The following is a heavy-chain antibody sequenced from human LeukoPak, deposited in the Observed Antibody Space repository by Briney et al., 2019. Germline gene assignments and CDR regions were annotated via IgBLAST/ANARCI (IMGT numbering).Heavy chain of an antibody. D-gene: IGHD6-13*01. J-gene: IGHJ6*02. CDR3: ARLREAAGV. CDR1: GFTFSNAW. CDR2: IKEDGSEK. V-gene: IGHV3-7*05. Sequence: TGGSLRLSCAASGFTFSNAWMSWVRQAPGKGLEWVATIKEDGSEKYYVDSVKGRFTISRDNAKNSLYLQMDSLRAEDTAVYYCARLREAAGVWGQGTTVTVSS.